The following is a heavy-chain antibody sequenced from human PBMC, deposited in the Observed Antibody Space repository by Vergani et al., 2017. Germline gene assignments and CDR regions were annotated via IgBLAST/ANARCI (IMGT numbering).Heavy chain of an antibody. V-gene: IGHV3-7*01. J-gene: IGHJ4*02. D-gene: IGHD6-6*01. Sequence: EVQLVESGGGLVQPGGSLRLSCAASGFTFSSYWMSWVRQAPGKGLEWVANIKQDGSEKYYVDSVKGRFTISRDNAKNSLYLQMNSLRAEETAVYYCARVAARRRGYYFDYWGQGTLVTVSS. CDR2: IKQDGSEK. CDR1: GFTFSSYW. CDR3: ARVAARRRGYYFDY.